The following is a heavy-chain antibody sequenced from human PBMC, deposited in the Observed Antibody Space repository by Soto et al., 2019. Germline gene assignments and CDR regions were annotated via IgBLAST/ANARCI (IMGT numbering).Heavy chain of an antibody. CDR3: ARDGYSGSYHRHYYYGMDV. CDR2: IYYSGST. Sequence: SETLSLTCTVSGGSISSYYWSWIRQPPGKGLEWIGYIYYSGSTNYNPSLKSRVTISVDTSKNQFSLKLSSVTAADTAVYYCARDGYSGSYHRHYYYGMDVWGQGTTVTVSS. V-gene: IGHV4-59*01. J-gene: IGHJ6*02. D-gene: IGHD1-26*01. CDR1: GGSISSYY.